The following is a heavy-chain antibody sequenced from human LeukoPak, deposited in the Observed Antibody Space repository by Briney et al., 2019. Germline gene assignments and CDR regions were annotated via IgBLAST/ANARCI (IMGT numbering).Heavy chain of an antibody. J-gene: IGHJ4*02. CDR3: ATAPTLIYGDYGSFDY. D-gene: IGHD4-17*01. V-gene: IGHV1-2*02. Sequence: GASVKVSCKASGYTFTGYYMHWVRQAPGQGLEWMGWINPNSGGTNYAQKFQGRVTMTRDTSISTAYMELSRLRSDDTAVYYCATAPTLIYGDYGSFDYWGQGTLVTVSS. CDR2: INPNSGGT. CDR1: GYTFTGYY.